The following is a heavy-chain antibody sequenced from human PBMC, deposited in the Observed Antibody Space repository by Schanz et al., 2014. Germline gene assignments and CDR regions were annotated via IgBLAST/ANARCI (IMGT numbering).Heavy chain of an antibody. J-gene: IGHJ4*02. CDR2: IWSDGSTK. CDR3: ASPSGYSDYGTYFDF. D-gene: IGHD5-12*01. CDR1: GFTLSSYA. Sequence: QVQLVESGGGVVQPGRSLRLSCAAYGFTLSSYAMHWVRQAPGKGLEWVAVIWSDGSTKYYGDSVKGRFTVSRDNARNSLYLHMNTLGAEDTAVYYCASPSGYSDYGTYFDFWGQGTLVTVSS. V-gene: IGHV3-33*08.